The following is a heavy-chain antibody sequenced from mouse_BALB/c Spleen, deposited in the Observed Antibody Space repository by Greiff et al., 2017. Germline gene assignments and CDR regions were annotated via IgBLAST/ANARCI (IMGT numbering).Heavy chain of an antibody. Sequence: EVKVEESGGGLVQPGGSLRLSCATSGFTFTDYYMSWVRQPPGKALEWLGFIRNKANGYTTEYSASVKGRFTISRDNSQSILYLQMNTLRAEDSATYYCARDGGYYGSSLYAMDYWGQGTSVTVSS. CDR3: ARDGGYYGSSLYAMDY. V-gene: IGHV7-3*02. J-gene: IGHJ4*01. D-gene: IGHD1-1*01. CDR2: IRNKANGYTT. CDR1: GFTFTDYY.